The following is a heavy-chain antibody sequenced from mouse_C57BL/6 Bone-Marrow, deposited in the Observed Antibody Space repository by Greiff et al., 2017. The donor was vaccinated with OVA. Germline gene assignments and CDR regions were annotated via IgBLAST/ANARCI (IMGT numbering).Heavy chain of an antibody. Sequence: VQLQQSGAELARPGASVKLSCKASGYTFTSYGISWVKQRTGQGLEWIGEIYPRSGNTYYNEKFKGKATLTADKSSSTAYMELRSLTSEDSAVYFCAVLWPHLYFDVWGTGTTVTVSS. CDR3: AVLWPHLYFDV. CDR1: GYTFTSYG. CDR2: IYPRSGNT. V-gene: IGHV1-81*01. J-gene: IGHJ1*03. D-gene: IGHD1-1*02.